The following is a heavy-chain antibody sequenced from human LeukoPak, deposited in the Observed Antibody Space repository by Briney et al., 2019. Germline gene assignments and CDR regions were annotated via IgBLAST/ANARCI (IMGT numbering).Heavy chain of an antibody. J-gene: IGHJ4*02. CDR1: GFTFSSYA. Sequence: GGSLRLSCAASGFTFSSYAMSWVRQAPWERLQWVSGISDSGGNTYYADSVRGRFTISRDNSKNTLYLQMNSLRAEDTAVYYCARHRSSWLIDYWGQGTLVTVSS. V-gene: IGHV3-23*01. D-gene: IGHD6-6*01. CDR2: ISDSGGNT. CDR3: ARHRSSWLIDY.